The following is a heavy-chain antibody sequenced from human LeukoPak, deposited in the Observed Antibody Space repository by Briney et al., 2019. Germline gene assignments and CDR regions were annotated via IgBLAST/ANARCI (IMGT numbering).Heavy chain of an antibody. Sequence: GGSLRLSCAAPGFTFSSYSMNWVRQAPGKGLEWVSSISSSSSYIYYADSVKGRFTISRDNAKNSLYLQMSSLRAEDTAVYYCASGGGSGGTHDYWGQGTLVTASS. CDR2: ISSSSSYI. V-gene: IGHV3-21*01. J-gene: IGHJ4*02. CDR3: ASGGGSGGTHDY. CDR1: GFTFSSYS. D-gene: IGHD3-10*01.